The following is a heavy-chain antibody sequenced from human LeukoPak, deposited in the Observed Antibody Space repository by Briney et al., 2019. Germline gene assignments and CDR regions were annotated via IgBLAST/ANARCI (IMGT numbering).Heavy chain of an antibody. CDR1: GFTFSSYG. CDR3: ARGGRYAYFLDY. D-gene: IGHD3-16*01. Sequence: GGSLRLSCAASGFTFSSYGMHWVRQAPGKGLEWVAVIWYGGSNKYYADSVKGRFTISRDNAKNTVYVHMNSLRDEDTAVYYCARGGRYAYFLDYWGQGTLVTVSS. J-gene: IGHJ4*02. CDR2: IWYGGSNK. V-gene: IGHV3-33*08.